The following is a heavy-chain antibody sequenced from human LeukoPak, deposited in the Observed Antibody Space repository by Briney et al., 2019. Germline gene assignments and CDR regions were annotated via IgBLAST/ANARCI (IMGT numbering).Heavy chain of an antibody. CDR3: VPPAAGRHRTSSTDYLQD. J-gene: IGHJ1*01. Sequence: PGGSLRLSCAAARLSFSSFDMYWVRQAPGKGLEWVAYISTSGSTTDYADSVKGRFTISRDNGKSSVFLQMNSLRVEDTALYYCVPPAAGRHRTSSTDYLQDWGQGTLVTVSS. CDR2: ISTSGSTT. CDR1: RLSFSSFD. D-gene: IGHD6-13*01. V-gene: IGHV3-48*03.